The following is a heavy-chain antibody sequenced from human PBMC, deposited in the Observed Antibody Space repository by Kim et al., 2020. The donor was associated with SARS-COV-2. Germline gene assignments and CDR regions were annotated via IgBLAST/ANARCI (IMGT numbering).Heavy chain of an antibody. CDR1: GFTFSSYS. J-gene: IGHJ6*02. CDR2: ISSSSSYI. Sequence: GGSLRLSCAASGFTFSSYSMNWVRQAPGKGLEWVSSISSSSSYIYYADSVKGRFTISRDNAKNSLYLQMNSLRAEDTAVYYCARVVRYQLHGPFNHYGMDVWGQGTTVTVSS. CDR3: ARVVRYQLHGPFNHYGMDV. V-gene: IGHV3-21*01. D-gene: IGHD2-2*01.